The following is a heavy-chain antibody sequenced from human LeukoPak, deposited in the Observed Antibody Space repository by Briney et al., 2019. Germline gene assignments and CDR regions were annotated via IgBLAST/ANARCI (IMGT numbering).Heavy chain of an antibody. CDR1: GYTFTGYY. V-gene: IGHV1-2*02. Sequence: ASVKVSCKASGYTFTGYYVLWVRQAPGQGLEWMGWINPDSGGTNYAQKFQGRVTMTRDTSITTAYMELSRLTPDDTAVYYCARDDRYNWNDGAEKIGFHDAFDIWGQGTMVTVSS. D-gene: IGHD1-20*01. CDR2: INPDSGGT. CDR3: ARDDRYNWNDGAEKIGFHDAFDI. J-gene: IGHJ3*02.